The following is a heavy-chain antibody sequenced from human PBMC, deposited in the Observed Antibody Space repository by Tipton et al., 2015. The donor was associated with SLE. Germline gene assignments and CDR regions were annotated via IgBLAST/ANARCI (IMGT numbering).Heavy chain of an antibody. J-gene: IGHJ1*01. CDR1: GDSIGTYY. Sequence: TLSLTCTVSGDSIGTYYWNWIRQSPGKGLEWIGNVYYVGSTNYNPSLKGRVTIPVATSKNQFSLKLRSVTAADTAVYYCARHISGGTWYYGIEHWGPGILVTVSS. CDR2: VYYVGST. D-gene: IGHD6-13*01. CDR3: ARHISGGTWYYGIEH. V-gene: IGHV4-59*01.